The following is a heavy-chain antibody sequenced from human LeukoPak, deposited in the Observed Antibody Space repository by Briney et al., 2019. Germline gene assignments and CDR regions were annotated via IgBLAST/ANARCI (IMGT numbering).Heavy chain of an antibody. CDR1: GLTFSNSA. Sequence: PGGSLRLSCVVSGLTFSNSAMTWVRQGPGKRLEWVSSISGETNNTYYSDSVKGRFTVSRDNSKNTVFLQMNDLTIEDTAIYYCAKRYSDGGFDPWGQGTLLTVSS. CDR3: AKRYSDGGFDP. V-gene: IGHV3-23*01. CDR2: ISGETNNT. J-gene: IGHJ5*02. D-gene: IGHD3-10*01.